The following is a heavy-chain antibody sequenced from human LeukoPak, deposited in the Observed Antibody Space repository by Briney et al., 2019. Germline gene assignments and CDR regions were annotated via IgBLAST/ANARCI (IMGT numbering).Heavy chain of an antibody. Sequence: GGSLRLSCAASGFIFSSHSMNWVRQAPGKGLEWVSSINSDSKYILYADSMKGRFTDSRDNARDSLYLQMSGLRVEDTAVYFCASHETGKYTTSWEHWGQGTLVTVSS. CDR3: ASHETGKYTTSWEH. CDR2: INSDSKYI. V-gene: IGHV3-21*01. J-gene: IGHJ4*02. D-gene: IGHD6-6*01. CDR1: GFIFSSHS.